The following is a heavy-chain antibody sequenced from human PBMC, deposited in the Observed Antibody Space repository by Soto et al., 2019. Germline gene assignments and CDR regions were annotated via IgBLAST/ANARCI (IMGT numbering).Heavy chain of an antibody. D-gene: IGHD6-13*01. CDR3: ALSSSSWYAQGVDYYYGMDV. V-gene: IGHV2-5*02. J-gene: IGHJ6*02. Sequence: SGPTLVNPTQTLTLTCTFSGFSLSTSGVGVGWIRQPPGKALEWLALIYWDDDKRYSPSLKSRLTITKDTSKNQVVLTMTNMDPVDTATYYCALSSSSWYAQGVDYYYGMDVWGQGTTVTVS. CDR2: IYWDDDK. CDR1: GFSLSTSGVG.